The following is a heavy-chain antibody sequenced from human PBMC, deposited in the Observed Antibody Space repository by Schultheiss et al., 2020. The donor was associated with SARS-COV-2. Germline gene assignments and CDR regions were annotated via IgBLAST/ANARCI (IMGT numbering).Heavy chain of an antibody. CDR3: ARDGGKDSSSWYGGRVDWFDR. CDR1: GFTFRSYA. D-gene: IGHD6-13*01. J-gene: IGHJ5*02. CDR2: ISSSGSTR. Sequence: GGSLRLSCAASGFTFRSYAMSWVRQAPGKGLEWVSYISSSGSTRYYADSVKGRFTISRDNAKNSLYLQMNSLRAEDTAVYYCARDGGKDSSSWYGGRVDWFDRWGQGTLVTVSS. V-gene: IGHV3-48*03.